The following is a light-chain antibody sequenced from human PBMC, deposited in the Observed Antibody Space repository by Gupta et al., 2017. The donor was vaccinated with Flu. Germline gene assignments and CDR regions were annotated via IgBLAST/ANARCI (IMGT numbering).Light chain of an antibody. CDR1: QSLLHSNGYNY. Sequence: EIVLTQSPLSLAVTPGESASTACRSSQSLLHSNGYNYLDWYLKKPGQSPQLLIYLESNRASGVPDRFSSSGSGTXFTLTIXKVEAEDVGIYFCRQSLQDPLTFGXGTRVEI. J-gene: IGKJ4*01. CDR3: RQSLQDPLT. V-gene: IGKV2-28*01. CDR2: LES.